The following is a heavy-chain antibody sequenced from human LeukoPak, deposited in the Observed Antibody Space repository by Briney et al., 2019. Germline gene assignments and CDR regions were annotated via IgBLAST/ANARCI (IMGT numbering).Heavy chain of an antibody. CDR1: GYTFTSYY. CDR3: ARTRRDGYIWQVGDYFDY. Sequence: ASVKVSCKASGYTFTSYYMHWVRQAPGQGLEWMGIINPSGGSTSYAQKFQGRVTMTRDTSTSTVYMELSSLRAEDTAVYYCARTRRDGYIWQVGDYFDYWGQGTLVTVSS. J-gene: IGHJ4*02. V-gene: IGHV1-46*01. CDR2: INPSGGST. D-gene: IGHD5-24*01.